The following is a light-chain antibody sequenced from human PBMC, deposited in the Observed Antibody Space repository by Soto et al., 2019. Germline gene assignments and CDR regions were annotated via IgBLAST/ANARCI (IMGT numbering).Light chain of an antibody. CDR1: SSDVGSYNL. CDR2: EGS. Sequence: QSALTQPDSVSGSPGQSITISCTGTSSDVGSYNLVSWYQQHPGKAPKLMIYEGSKRPSGVSNRFSGSKSGNTASLTISGLQAEDEAAYYCCSYAGSSTLGVFGGGTKVTVL. CDR3: CSYAGSSTLGV. V-gene: IGLV2-23*03. J-gene: IGLJ2*01.